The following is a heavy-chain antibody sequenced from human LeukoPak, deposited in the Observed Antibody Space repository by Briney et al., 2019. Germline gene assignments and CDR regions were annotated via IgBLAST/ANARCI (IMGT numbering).Heavy chain of an antibody. CDR2: IYPGDSDT. CDR3: ARQSPPTDYDFSDY. CDR1: GYRFTSYW. V-gene: IGHV5-51*01. Sequence: GESLKISCKGSGYRFTSYWIGWVRQMPGKGLEGRGNIYPGDSDTRYSPSFQGQVTISADKSISTAYLQWSSLRASDTAMYYCARQSPPTDYDFSDYWGQGTLVTVSS. D-gene: IGHD3-3*01. J-gene: IGHJ4*02.